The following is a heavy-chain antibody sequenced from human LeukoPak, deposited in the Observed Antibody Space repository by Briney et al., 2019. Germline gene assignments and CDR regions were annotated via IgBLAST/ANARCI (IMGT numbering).Heavy chain of an antibody. D-gene: IGHD3-22*01. V-gene: IGHV4-59*01. CDR1: GGSISSYY. CDR2: LYNSGST. CDR3: ARGLYSSGYYFFDY. Sequence: SETLSLTCTVSGGSISSYYWGWIRQPPGKGLEWIGYLYNSGSTNYNPSLKSRVTISVDTSKKQFSLKLSSVTAADTAVYYCARGLYSSGYYFFDYWGQGTLVSVSS. J-gene: IGHJ4*02.